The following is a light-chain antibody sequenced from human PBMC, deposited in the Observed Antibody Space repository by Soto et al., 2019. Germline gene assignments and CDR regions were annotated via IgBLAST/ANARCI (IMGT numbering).Light chain of an antibody. CDR3: WSYAASYPFV. CDR2: DVS. J-gene: IGLJ1*01. V-gene: IGLV2-11*01. Sequence: QSALTQPRSVSGSPGQSVTISCTGTSSDVGGYNYVSWYQQHPGKAPKLMIYDVSKRPSGVPDRFSGSKSGNTASLTISGLQVGDGPEYYCWSYAASYPFVFGTGTKLTVL. CDR1: SSDVGGYNY.